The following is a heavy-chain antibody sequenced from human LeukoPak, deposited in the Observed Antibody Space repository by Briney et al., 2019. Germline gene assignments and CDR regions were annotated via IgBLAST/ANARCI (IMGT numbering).Heavy chain of an antibody. V-gene: IGHV1-46*01. Sequence: ASVKVSCKASGYTFTSYYMHWVRQAPGQGLEWMGIINPSVVSTSYAQKFQGRVTMTRDTSTSTVYMELSSLRSEDTAVYSCARGAYCGGDCYSVRGYYYYGMDVWGQGTLVTVSS. CDR1: GYTFTSYY. J-gene: IGHJ6*02. D-gene: IGHD2-21*02. CDR3: ARGAYCGGDCYSVRGYYYYGMDV. CDR2: INPSVVST.